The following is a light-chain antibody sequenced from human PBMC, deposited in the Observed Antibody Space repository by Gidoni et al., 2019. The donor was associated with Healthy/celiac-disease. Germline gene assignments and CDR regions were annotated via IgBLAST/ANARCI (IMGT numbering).Light chain of an antibody. V-gene: IGLV2-14*01. Sequence: QSALTQPASVSGSPGQSITISCTGTSSDIGGYNYVSWYQQYPGKAPKLIIYDVTNRPSGVSNRFSGSKSGNTASLTISRLQAEDEADYYCSSYTSITTLVFGGGTKLTVL. J-gene: IGLJ2*01. CDR1: SSDIGGYNY. CDR3: SSYTSITTLV. CDR2: DVT.